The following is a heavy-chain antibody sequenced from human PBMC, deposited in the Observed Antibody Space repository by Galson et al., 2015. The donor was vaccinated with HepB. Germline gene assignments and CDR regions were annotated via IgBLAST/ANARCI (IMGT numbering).Heavy chain of an antibody. CDR2: IWYDGSNK. J-gene: IGHJ6*03. D-gene: IGHD3-10*01. Sequence: SLRLSCPASGFTFSSYWMSWVRPAPGKGLEWVAVIWYDGSNKYYADSVKGRFTISRDNSKNTLYLQMNSLRAEDTAVYYCARRGYGSGAIDYYYMDVWGKGTTVTVSS. CDR3: ARRGYGSGAIDYYYMDV. CDR1: GFTFSSYW. V-gene: IGHV3-33*08.